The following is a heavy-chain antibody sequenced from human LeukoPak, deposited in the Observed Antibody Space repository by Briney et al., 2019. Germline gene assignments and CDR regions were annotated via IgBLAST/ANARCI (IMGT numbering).Heavy chain of an antibody. CDR3: AKDPPYCSSTSCSYFDY. CDR1: GFTFSSYG. Sequence: GGSLRLSCAASGFTFSSYGRHWVRQAPGKGLEWVAFIRYDGSNKYYADSVKGRFTISRDNSKNTLYLQMNSLRAEDTAVYYCAKDPPYCSSTSCSYFDYWGQGTLVTVSS. D-gene: IGHD2-2*01. J-gene: IGHJ4*02. V-gene: IGHV3-30*02. CDR2: IRYDGSNK.